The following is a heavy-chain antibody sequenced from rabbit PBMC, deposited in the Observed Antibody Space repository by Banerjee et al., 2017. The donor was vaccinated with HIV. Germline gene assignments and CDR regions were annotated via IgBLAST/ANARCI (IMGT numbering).Heavy chain of an antibody. Sequence: QSLEESGGDLVKPGASLTLTCTASGFSFSSSYWICWVRQAPGKGLKWIACIRAGVSGGTASASWAKGRFTISTTSSTTVTLQMTSLTAADTATYFCARDLTGVTGWNFNLWGQGTLVTVS. D-gene: IGHD7-1*01. J-gene: IGHJ4*01. CDR2: IRAGVSGGT. CDR3: ARDLTGVTGWNFNL. CDR1: GFSFSSSYW. V-gene: IGHV1S40*01.